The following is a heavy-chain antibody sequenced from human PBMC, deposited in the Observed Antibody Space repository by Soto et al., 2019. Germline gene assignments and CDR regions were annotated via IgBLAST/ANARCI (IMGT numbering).Heavy chain of an antibody. Sequence: XGPTLVNPTESLTLTCTVSGFSLSNARMGVSWIRQPPGKALEWLAHIFSNDEKSYSTSLKSRLTISKDTSKSQVVLTMTNMDPVETATYYCARIYWAGRPQNWFDPWGQGTLVTVSS. CDR1: GFSLSNARMG. CDR2: IFSNDEK. CDR3: ARIYWAGRPQNWFDP. V-gene: IGHV2-26*01. J-gene: IGHJ5*02. D-gene: IGHD2-15*01.